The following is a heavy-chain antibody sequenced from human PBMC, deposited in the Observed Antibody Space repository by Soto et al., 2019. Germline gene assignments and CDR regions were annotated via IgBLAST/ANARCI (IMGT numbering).Heavy chain of an antibody. CDR1: NFSVLTSIYY. CDR3: ARNWNLALVPAAYFDS. D-gene: IGHD2-2*01. V-gene: IGHV4-39*01. CDR2: VYYTGTT. J-gene: IGHJ4*02. Sequence: PSETLSLTCTVSNFSVLTSIYYWAWIRQPPGKGREWVGTVYYTGTTYYNPSLQSRVTISIDTSKNQFSLNLNSVTAADTAVYYCARNWNLALVPAAYFDSWGQGTLVTVSS.